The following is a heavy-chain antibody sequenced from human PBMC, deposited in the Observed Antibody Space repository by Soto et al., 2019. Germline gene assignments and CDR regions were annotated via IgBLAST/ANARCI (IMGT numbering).Heavy chain of an antibody. D-gene: IGHD3-10*01. Sequence: ASVKVSCKASGYTFTSYGISWVRQAPGQGLEWMGWISDYNGNTNYAQKLQGRVTMTTDTSTSTAYMELRSLRSDDTAVYYCARDFGGSGRPNWFDPWGQGTLVTVSS. V-gene: IGHV1-18*01. CDR2: ISDYNGNT. J-gene: IGHJ5*02. CDR3: ARDFGGSGRPNWFDP. CDR1: GYTFTSYG.